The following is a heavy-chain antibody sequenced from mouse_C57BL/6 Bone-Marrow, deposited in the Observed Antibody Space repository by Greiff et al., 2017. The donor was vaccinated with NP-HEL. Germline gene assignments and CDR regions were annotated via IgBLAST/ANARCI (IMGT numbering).Heavy chain of an antibody. J-gene: IGHJ1*03. CDR3: ARDYYGSRLLWYVDV. D-gene: IGHD1-1*01. Sequence: EVKLMESGPELVKPGASVKISCKASGYSFTDYNMNWVKQSNGKSLEWIGVINPNYGTTSYNQKFKGQATLTVDQTSSTDYMQLNSLTSEDSAVYYCARDYYGSRLLWYVDVWGTGTTVTVSS. CDR2: INPNYGTT. V-gene: IGHV1-39*01. CDR1: GYSFTDYN.